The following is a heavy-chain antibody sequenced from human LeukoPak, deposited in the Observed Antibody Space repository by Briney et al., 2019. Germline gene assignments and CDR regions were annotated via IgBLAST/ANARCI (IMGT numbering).Heavy chain of an antibody. CDR2: ISGSGGST. CDR1: GFTFISYA. D-gene: IGHD3-22*01. V-gene: IGHV3-23*01. Sequence: GGSLRLSCAASGFTFISYAMSWVRQAPGKGLEWVSAISGSGGSTYYADSVKGRFTISRDNSKNTLYLQMNSLRAEDTAVYYCAKHLNYYDSSGTRRNFDYWGQGTLVTVSS. CDR3: AKHLNYYDSSGTRRNFDY. J-gene: IGHJ4*02.